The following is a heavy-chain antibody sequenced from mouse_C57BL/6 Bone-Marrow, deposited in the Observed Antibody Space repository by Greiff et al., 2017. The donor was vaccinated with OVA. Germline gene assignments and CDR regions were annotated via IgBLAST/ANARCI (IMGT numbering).Heavy chain of an antibody. CDR2: INPNNGGT. CDR3: ARNGYYLRPYYAMDY. J-gene: IGHJ4*01. Sequence: VQLQQSGPELVKPGASVKIPCKASGYTFNDYNMDWVKQSHGKSLEWIGDINPNNGGTIYNQKFKGKATLTVDKSSSTAYMELRSLTSEDTAVYYWARNGYYLRPYYAMDYWGQGTSVTVSS. D-gene: IGHD2-3*01. CDR1: GYTFNDYN. V-gene: IGHV1-18*01.